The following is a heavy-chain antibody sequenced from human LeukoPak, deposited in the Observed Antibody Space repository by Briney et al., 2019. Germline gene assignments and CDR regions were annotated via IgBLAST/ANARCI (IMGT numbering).Heavy chain of an antibody. CDR2: IKQDGSEK. Sequence: GGSLRLSRAASGFTFSSYWMSWVRQAPGKGLEWVANIKQDGSEKYYVDSVKGRFTNSRDNAKNSLYLQMNSLRAEDTAVYYCARRNRAAAGTRSAYYYYYMDVWGKGTTVTVSS. D-gene: IGHD6-13*01. J-gene: IGHJ6*03. CDR1: GFTFSSYW. CDR3: ARRNRAAAGTRSAYYYYYMDV. V-gene: IGHV3-7*01.